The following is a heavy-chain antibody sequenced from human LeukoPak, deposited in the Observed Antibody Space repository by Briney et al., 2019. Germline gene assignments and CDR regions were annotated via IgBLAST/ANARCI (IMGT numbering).Heavy chain of an antibody. Sequence: ASVKVSCKASGYTFTSCAMHWVRQAPGQRLEWMGWINAGNGNTKYSQKFQGRVTITRDTSASTAYMELSSLRSEDTAVYYCARAGDTAMASLDYWGQGTLVTVSS. V-gene: IGHV1-3*01. D-gene: IGHD5-18*01. CDR2: INAGNGNT. J-gene: IGHJ4*02. CDR3: ARAGDTAMASLDY. CDR1: GYTFTSCA.